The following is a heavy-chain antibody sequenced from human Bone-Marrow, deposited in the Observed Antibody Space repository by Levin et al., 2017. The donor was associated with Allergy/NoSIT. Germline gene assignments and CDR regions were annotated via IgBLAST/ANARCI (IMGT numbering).Heavy chain of an antibody. Sequence: SQTLSLTCAISGDSVSSNSAAWNWIRQSPSRGLEWLGRTYYRSKWYNDYAVSVKSRITINPDTSKNQFSLQLNSVTPEDTAVYYCARGGIVQWLAPDDYYYDGMDVWGQGTTVTVSS. CDR2: TYYRSKWYN. D-gene: IGHD6-19*01. J-gene: IGHJ6*02. CDR3: ARGGIVQWLAPDDYYYDGMDV. CDR1: GDSVSSNSAA. V-gene: IGHV6-1*01.